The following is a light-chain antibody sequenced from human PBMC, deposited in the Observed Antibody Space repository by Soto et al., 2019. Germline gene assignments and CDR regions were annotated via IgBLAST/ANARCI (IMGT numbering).Light chain of an antibody. CDR3: SAYTTSDTYV. J-gene: IGLJ1*01. CDR2: DVT. CDR1: SSDVGSYNF. V-gene: IGLV2-14*01. Sequence: QSALTQPASVSGSPGQSITVSCTGTSSDVGSYNFVSWYQQHSGKAPKLIIYDVTYRPSGVANRFSASKSGNTASLTISGLQDEDEADYYCSAYTTSDTYVFGTGTKLTVL.